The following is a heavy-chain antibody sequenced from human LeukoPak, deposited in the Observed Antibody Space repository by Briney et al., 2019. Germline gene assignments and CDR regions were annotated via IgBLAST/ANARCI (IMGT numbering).Heavy chain of an antibody. D-gene: IGHD2-2*01. CDR3: AKDPRFSYCSSTTCAYAFDI. CDR2: ISGSGGNT. J-gene: IGHJ3*02. CDR1: GFTLSSYA. V-gene: IGHV3-23*01. Sequence: PGGSLRLSCVASGFTLSSYAMSWVRPAPGKGLEWISTISGSGGNTYHADAVKGRFTISRDNSKNTLYLQMNSLRAEDTAVYYCAKDPRFSYCSSTTCAYAFDIWGQGTMVTVSS.